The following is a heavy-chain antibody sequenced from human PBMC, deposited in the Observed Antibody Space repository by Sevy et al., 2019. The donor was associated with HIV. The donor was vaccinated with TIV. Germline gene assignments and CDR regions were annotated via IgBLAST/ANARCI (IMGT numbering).Heavy chain of an antibody. Sequence: GGSLRLSCAASGFTLSRYGMHWVRQAPGKGLEWLAVIWNDRSDQYYADSVKGRFTISRDNSKNTLYLQMNSLRAEDTAGYYGASLPNHYYDRSAYSGDDGFDIWGQGTMVTVSS. J-gene: IGHJ3*02. CDR1: GFTLSRYG. CDR3: ASLPNHYYDRSAYSGDDGFDI. CDR2: IWNDRSDQ. D-gene: IGHD3-22*01. V-gene: IGHV3-33*01.